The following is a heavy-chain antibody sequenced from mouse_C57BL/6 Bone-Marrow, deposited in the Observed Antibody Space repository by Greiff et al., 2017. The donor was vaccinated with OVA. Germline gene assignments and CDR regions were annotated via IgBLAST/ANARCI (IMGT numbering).Heavy chain of an antibody. CDR3: ARDPLYYGSVDWYFDV. J-gene: IGHJ1*03. V-gene: IGHV5-16*01. D-gene: IGHD1-1*01. CDR1: GFTFSDYY. Sequence: EVKVEESEGGLVQPGSSMKLSCTASGFTFSDYYMAWVRQVPEKGLEWVANINYDGSSTYYLDSLKSRFIISRDNAKNILYLQMSSLKSEDTATYYCARDPLYYGSVDWYFDVWGTGTTVTVSS. CDR2: INYDGSST.